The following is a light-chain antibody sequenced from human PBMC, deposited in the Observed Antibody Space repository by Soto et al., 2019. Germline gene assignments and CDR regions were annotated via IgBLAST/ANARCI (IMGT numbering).Light chain of an antibody. CDR1: QSVSSN. J-gene: IGKJ4*01. CDR2: GIS. Sequence: EIVMTQSPATLSVSPGERATLSCRASQSVSSNLAWYQQKPGQVPRLLIYGISTSATGIPARFSGGGSGTEYTLTISSLQSEDFAVYYCQQYNDWPLTFGGGTKVEI. CDR3: QQYNDWPLT. V-gene: IGKV3-15*01.